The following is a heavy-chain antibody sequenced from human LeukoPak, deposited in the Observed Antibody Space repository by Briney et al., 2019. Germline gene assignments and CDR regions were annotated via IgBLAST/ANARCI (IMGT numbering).Heavy chain of an antibody. CDR3: ARGAGYNYPYYFDY. CDR2: IYGGGNI. CDR1: GFTVSSNY. D-gene: IGHD5-24*01. V-gene: IGHV3-53*01. J-gene: IGHJ4*02. Sequence: GGSLRLSSAASGFTVSSNYMNWVRQAPGKGLEWVSVIYGGGNIYYADSVKGRFTISRDNSKNTLYLQMNSLRAEDTAVYYCARGAGYNYPYYFDYWGQGTLVTVFS.